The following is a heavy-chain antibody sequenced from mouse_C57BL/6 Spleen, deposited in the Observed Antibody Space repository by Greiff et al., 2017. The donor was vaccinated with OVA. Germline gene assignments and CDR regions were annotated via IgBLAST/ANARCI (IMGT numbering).Heavy chain of an antibody. CDR3: TALSHDRAMDY. J-gene: IGHJ4*01. V-gene: IGHV14-1*01. CDR2: IDPEDGDT. CDR1: GFNIQDYY. Sequence: EVQLQESGAELVRPGASVKLSCTASGFNIQDYYMHWVKQRPVQGLEWIGRIDPEDGDTESAPKFQGKATMTADPSSNTAYLQLSSLTSGDTAVYYCTALSHDRAMDYWGKGTSVTVSS. D-gene: IGHD2-12*01.